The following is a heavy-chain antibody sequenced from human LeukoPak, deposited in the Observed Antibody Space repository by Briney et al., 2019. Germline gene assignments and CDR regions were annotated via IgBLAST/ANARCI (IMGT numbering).Heavy chain of an antibody. CDR3: ASFYCSSTSCNRNDNWFDP. D-gene: IGHD2-2*01. CDR2: IYHSGST. V-gene: IGHV4-4*09. Sequence: SETLSLTCTVSGDSISGYYWSWIRQPPGKGLEWIGYIYHSGSTYYNPSLKSRVTISVDRSKNQFSLKLSSVTAADTAVYYCASFYCSSTSCNRNDNWFDPWGQGTLVTVSS. CDR1: GDSISGYY. J-gene: IGHJ5*02.